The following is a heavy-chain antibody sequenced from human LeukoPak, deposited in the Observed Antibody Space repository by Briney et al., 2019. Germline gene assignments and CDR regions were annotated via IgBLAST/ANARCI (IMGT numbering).Heavy chain of an antibody. CDR2: CSAYNGNT. CDR1: GYTFTSYG. J-gene: IGHJ3*02. CDR3: ARSRRSWLFFDAFDI. D-gene: IGHD6-13*01. V-gene: IGHV1-18*01. Sequence: ASVKVSCKASGYTFTSYGTSLGLHAPGHRLEWVVWCSAYNGNTNYAQKLQGRVTMTTDTSTSTAYMELRSLRSDDTAVYYCARSRRSWLFFDAFDIWGQGTMVTVSS.